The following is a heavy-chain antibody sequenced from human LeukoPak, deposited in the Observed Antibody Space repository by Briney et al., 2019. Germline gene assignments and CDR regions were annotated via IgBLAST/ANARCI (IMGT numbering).Heavy chain of an antibody. CDR2: IYTSGST. Sequence: PSETLSLTCTVSDTSINTYYWSWIRQPAGKGLEWIGRIYTSGSTTYNPSLKSRVTISGDTSENQFSLRLSSVTAADTAVYYCARASYSYDISGWVPFDYWGQGTLVTVSS. CDR1: DTSINTYY. CDR3: ARASYSYDISGWVPFDY. J-gene: IGHJ4*02. V-gene: IGHV4-4*07. D-gene: IGHD3-22*01.